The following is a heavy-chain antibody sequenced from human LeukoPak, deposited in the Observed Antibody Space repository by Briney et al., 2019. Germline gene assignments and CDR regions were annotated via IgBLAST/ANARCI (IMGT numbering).Heavy chain of an antibody. D-gene: IGHD4-11*01. CDR2: INPSGGST. J-gene: IGHJ5*02. V-gene: IGHV1-46*01. CDR1: GYTFTSYG. Sequence: ASVKVSCKASGYTFTSYGISWVRQAPGQGLEWMGIINPSGGSTSYAQKFQGRVTMTRDTSTSTVYMELSSLRSEDTAVYYCTRAQDSNYVPWGQGTLVTVSS. CDR3: TRAQDSNYVP.